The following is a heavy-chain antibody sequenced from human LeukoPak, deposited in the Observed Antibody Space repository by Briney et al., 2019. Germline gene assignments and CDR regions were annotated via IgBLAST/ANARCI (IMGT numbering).Heavy chain of an antibody. D-gene: IGHD1-26*01. V-gene: IGHV4-4*07. J-gene: IGHJ6*03. CDR3: ARQGATALDYYYYYMDV. CDR1: GGSISSYY. CDR2: IYTSGST. Sequence: SSETLSLTCTVSGGSISSYYWSWIRQPAGKGLEWIGRIYTSGSTNYNPSLKSRVTISVDKSKNQFSLKLSSVTAADTAVYYCARQGATALDYYYYYMDVWGKGTTVTVSS.